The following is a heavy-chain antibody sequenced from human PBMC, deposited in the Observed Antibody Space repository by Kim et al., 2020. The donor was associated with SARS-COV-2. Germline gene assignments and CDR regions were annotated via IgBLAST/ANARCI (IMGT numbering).Heavy chain of an antibody. J-gene: IGHJ6*02. V-gene: IGHV1-46*03. D-gene: IGHD2-2*01. CDR3: ARGTASRGAAKYGMDV. Sequence: KFQGRVTMTRDTSTSTVYMELSSLRSEDTAVYYCARGTASRGAAKYGMDVWGQGTTVTVSS.